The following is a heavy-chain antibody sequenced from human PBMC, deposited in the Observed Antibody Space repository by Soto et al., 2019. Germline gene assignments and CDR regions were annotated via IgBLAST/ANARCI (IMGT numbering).Heavy chain of an antibody. CDR3: ARAGGSHHDFWSGYYTPYYYYGMDV. CDR1: GFTFSSYS. CDR2: ISSSSSYI. V-gene: IGHV3-21*01. Sequence: EVQLVESGGGLVKPGGSLRLSCAASGFTFSSYSMNWVRQAPGKGLEWVSSISSSSSYIYYADSVKGRFTISRDNAKNSLYLQMNSLRAEDTAVYYCARAGGSHHDFWSGYYTPYYYYGMDVWGQGTTVTVSS. D-gene: IGHD3-3*01. J-gene: IGHJ6*02.